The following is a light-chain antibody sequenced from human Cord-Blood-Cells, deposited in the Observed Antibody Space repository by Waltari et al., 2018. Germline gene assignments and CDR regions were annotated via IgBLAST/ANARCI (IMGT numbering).Light chain of an antibody. Sequence: DIQITPSPSSLSASVEARVTITWRARQSISSYLNWDQQKPGTAPQTLFYAASSLQRGVPSRFSGSGSGTDFTRTISRQQPEEFATYYCQQSYSIPDTFGQGTKLEIK. J-gene: IGKJ2*01. CDR2: AAS. CDR1: QSISSY. CDR3: QQSYSIPDT. V-gene: IGKV1-39*01.